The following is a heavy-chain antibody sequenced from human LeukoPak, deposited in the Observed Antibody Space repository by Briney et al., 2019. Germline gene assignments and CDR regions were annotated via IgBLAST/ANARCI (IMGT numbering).Heavy chain of an antibody. CDR1: GFTVSSNY. CDR3: ARSPTFRGWFDP. V-gene: IGHV3-21*01. J-gene: IGHJ5*02. D-gene: IGHD2/OR15-2a*01. Sequence: GGSLRLSCAASGFTVSSNYMSWVRQAPGKGLEWVSFISSSSSYIYYADSVKGRFTISRGNAKNSLYLQVNSLRAEDTAVYYCARSPTFRGWFDPWGQGTLVTVSS. CDR2: ISSSSSYI.